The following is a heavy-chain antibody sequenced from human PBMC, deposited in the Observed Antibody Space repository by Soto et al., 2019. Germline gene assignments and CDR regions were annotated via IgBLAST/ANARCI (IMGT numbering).Heavy chain of an antibody. Sequence: PSETLSLTCTVSGGSVSSDTHYWSWIRQPPGKRLEWIGFIYSSGSTNYNPSLKSRVTMSVDTSKNQFSLKLRSVIVADMAVYHCARFVRSCSGTTCYTRADVWGQGTTVTVS. J-gene: IGHJ6*02. D-gene: IGHD2-2*02. V-gene: IGHV4-61*01. CDR3: ARFVRSCSGTTCYTRADV. CDR2: IYSSGST. CDR1: GGSVSSDTHY.